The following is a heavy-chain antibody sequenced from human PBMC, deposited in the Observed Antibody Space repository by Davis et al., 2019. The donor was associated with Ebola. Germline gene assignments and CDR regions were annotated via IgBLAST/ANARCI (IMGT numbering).Heavy chain of an antibody. J-gene: IGHJ6*02. CDR3: LIDRYGDDYYYGMDV. CDR2: INPIFASS. D-gene: IGHD4-17*01. CDR1: SGITFSYA. Sequence: CYASSGITFSYAISWVRQAPGYGLQWTGGINPIFASSNYAQKFPVRVTITADKSTSTAYMELSSLRSEDTAVYYCLIDRYGDDYYYGMDVWGQGTTVTVSS. V-gene: IGHV1-69*06.